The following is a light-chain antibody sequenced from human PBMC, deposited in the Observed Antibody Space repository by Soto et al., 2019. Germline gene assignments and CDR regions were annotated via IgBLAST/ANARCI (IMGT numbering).Light chain of an antibody. CDR3: QQYNDWPRT. J-gene: IGKJ5*01. V-gene: IGKV3-15*01. Sequence: EIVLTQSPGTLSLSPGERATLSCRASQSVSSSYLAWYQQKPGQAPRLLIYGASTTATDVPPRFSGSGSGTEFTLTISNLQSEDFAVYYCQQYNDWPRTFGQGTRLEI. CDR1: QSVSSSY. CDR2: GAS.